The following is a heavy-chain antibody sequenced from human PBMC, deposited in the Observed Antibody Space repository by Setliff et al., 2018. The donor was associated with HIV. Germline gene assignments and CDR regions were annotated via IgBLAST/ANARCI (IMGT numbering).Heavy chain of an antibody. J-gene: IGHJ4*02. CDR3: ARMEATRPPRGLDY. CDR2: IYYSGDT. D-gene: IGHD6-6*01. V-gene: IGHV4-39*01. Sequence: SETLSLTCTVSGGSVSSSSYYWGWIRQPTGKGLEWIGTIYYSGDTQYNPSFKTRVIMSVDTSKNQFSLRLISVTAADTAVYYCARMEATRPPRGLDYWGPGALVTVSS. CDR1: GGSVSSSSYY.